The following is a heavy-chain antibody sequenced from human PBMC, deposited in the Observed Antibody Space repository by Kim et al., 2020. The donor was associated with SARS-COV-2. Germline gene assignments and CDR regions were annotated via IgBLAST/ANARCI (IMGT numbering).Heavy chain of an antibody. J-gene: IGHJ4*02. CDR1: GYTFKTYT. V-gene: IGHV1-3*01. CDR2: VNAANYQT. CDR3: VRYMKPTVYDY. Sequence: ASVKVSCKASGYTFKTYTIHWLRQAPGQTLEWMGWVNAANYQTKYSQKFQGRITISMDTSANTAYMELRSLTTKDTAFYYCVRYMKPTVYDYLGQGTLVT. D-gene: IGHD3-9*01.